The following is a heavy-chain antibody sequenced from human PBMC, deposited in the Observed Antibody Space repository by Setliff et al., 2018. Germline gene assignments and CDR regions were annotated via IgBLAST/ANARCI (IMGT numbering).Heavy chain of an antibody. J-gene: IGHJ5*02. CDR3: VPDSSGPNPNWFDP. CDR1: GFTITNAW. Sequence: GSLRLSCAASGFTITNAWINWVRQAPGKGLEWVSTITGGGDKTYYADSVKGRFTISKDNSKNTIFLQMDSLRAEDTAVYFCVPDSSGPNPNWFDPWGQGTLVTVSS. D-gene: IGHD3-22*01. V-gene: IGHV3-23*01. CDR2: ITGGGDKT.